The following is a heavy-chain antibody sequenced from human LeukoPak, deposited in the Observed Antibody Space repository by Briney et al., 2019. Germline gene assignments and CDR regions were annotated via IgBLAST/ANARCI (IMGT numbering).Heavy chain of an antibody. D-gene: IGHD2-15*01. CDR2: ISSSSSYI. CDR1: GFTFSSYS. Sequence: GGSLRLSCAASGFTFSSYSMNWVRQAPGKGLEWVSSISSSSSYIYYADSVKGRFTISRDNAKNSPYLQMNSLRAEDTAVYYCARDPSSTGWLLQYFDYWGQGTLVTVSS. CDR3: ARDPSSTGWLLQYFDY. V-gene: IGHV3-21*01. J-gene: IGHJ4*02.